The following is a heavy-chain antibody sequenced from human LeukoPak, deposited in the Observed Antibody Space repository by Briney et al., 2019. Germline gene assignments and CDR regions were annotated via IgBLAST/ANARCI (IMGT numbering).Heavy chain of an antibody. Sequence: ASVTVSFTASGYTFSIYYIHWVRQAPGQGLEWLGIINPSGGSTRYAEKFRGRVTMTRDTSTSTVYMEVTSLRSDDTAMYCCARAFYQQPFDYWGQGTLVTVSS. CDR1: GYTFSIYY. CDR2: INPSGGST. J-gene: IGHJ4*02. V-gene: IGHV1-46*01. D-gene: IGHD2-2*01. CDR3: ARAFYQQPFDY.